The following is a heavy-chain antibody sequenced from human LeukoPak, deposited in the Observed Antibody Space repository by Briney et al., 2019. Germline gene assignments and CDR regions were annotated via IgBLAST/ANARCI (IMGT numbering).Heavy chain of an antibody. Sequence: GGSLRLSCAASGFTFSSYSMNWVRQAPGKGLEWVSSISSSSSYIYYADSVKGRFTISRDNAKNSLYLQMNSLRAEDTAVYYCARVRPDSSSWYYYGMDVWGQGTTVTVSS. J-gene: IGHJ6*02. D-gene: IGHD6-13*01. CDR1: GFTFSSYS. CDR3: ARVRPDSSSWYYYGMDV. CDR2: ISSSSSYI. V-gene: IGHV3-21*01.